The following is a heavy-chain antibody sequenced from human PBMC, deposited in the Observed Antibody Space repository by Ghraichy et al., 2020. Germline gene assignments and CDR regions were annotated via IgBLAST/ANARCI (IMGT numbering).Heavy chain of an antibody. CDR3: AKDLGGATTFDY. D-gene: IGHD1-26*01. V-gene: IGHV3-30*02. J-gene: IGHJ4*02. CDR1: GFTFSSYG. Sequence: GGSLRLSCAASGFTFSSYGMHWVRQAPGKGLEWVAFVRYDGSNKYYADSVKGRFTISRDDSKNTLYLQMNRLRTEDTALYYCAKDLGGATTFDYWGQGTLVTVSS. CDR2: VRYDGSNK.